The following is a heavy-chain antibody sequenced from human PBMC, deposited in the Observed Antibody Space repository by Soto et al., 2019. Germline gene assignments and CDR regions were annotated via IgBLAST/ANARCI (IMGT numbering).Heavy chain of an antibody. CDR3: ARELTVAGNDY. V-gene: IGHV1-8*01. CDR1: GYTCTSYD. D-gene: IGHD6-19*01. Sequence: QVQLVQSGAEVQKPGASVKVSCEASGYTCTSYDINWVRQATGQGLEWMGWMNPNSGNTGYAQKFQGRVTMTRNTSIRTAYLEPGRLRSDDTAVYYCARELTVAGNDYWGQGTLVTVSS. J-gene: IGHJ4*02. CDR2: MNPNSGNT.